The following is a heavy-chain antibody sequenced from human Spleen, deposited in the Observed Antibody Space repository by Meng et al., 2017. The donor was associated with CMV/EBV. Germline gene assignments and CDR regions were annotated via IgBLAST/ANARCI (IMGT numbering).Heavy chain of an antibody. D-gene: IGHD6-6*01. J-gene: IGHJ4*02. CDR1: RGSVSSGNYH. V-gene: IGHV4-61*01. Sequence: SETLSLTCTVSRGSVSSGNYHWNWIRQAPGKGLEWLGQTVDGGSINYNPSLKSRLTISVDTSKNQFSLKLSSLTAADTAVYYCARIGYSSSYYYWGQGTLVTVSS. CDR3: ARIGYSSSYYY. CDR2: TVDGGSI.